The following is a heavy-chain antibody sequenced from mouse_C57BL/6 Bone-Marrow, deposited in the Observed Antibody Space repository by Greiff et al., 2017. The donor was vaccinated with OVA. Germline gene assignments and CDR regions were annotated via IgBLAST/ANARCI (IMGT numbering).Heavy chain of an antibody. Sequence: EVMLVESGAELVRPGASVKLSCTASGFNIKDDYMHWVKQRPEQGLEWIGWIDPENGDTEYASKFQGKATITADTSSNTAYLQLSSLTSEDTAVYYCTTDYYDYEGFAYWGQGTLVTVSA. J-gene: IGHJ3*01. CDR1: GFNIKDDY. CDR2: IDPENGDT. V-gene: IGHV14-4*01. D-gene: IGHD2-4*01. CDR3: TTDYYDYEGFAY.